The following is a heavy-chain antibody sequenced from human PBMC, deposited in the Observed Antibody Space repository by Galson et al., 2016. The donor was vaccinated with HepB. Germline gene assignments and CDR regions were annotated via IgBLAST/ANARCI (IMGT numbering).Heavy chain of an antibody. CDR3: ARLLGGSSWMGNWFDP. Sequence: SETLSLTCAVYGGSFSDYYWSWIRQPPGKGLEWIGEVNHSGSTNYNPSLKSRVTISVDTSDNQFSLKLSSVTAADTAVFYCARLLGGSSWMGNWFDPWGQGTLVIVSS. D-gene: IGHD6-13*01. J-gene: IGHJ5*02. V-gene: IGHV4-34*01. CDR2: VNHSGST. CDR1: GGSFSDYY.